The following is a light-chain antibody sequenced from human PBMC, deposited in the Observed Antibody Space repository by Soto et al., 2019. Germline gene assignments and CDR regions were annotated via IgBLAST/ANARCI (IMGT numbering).Light chain of an antibody. J-gene: IGLJ2*01. CDR3: AAWDDSLNVL. V-gene: IGLV1-44*01. CDR1: SSNIGSNT. CDR2: SNN. Sequence: QSVLTQPPSASGTPGQRVTISCSGSSSNIGSNTVNWYQQVPGTAPKLLIYSNNQRTSGVPDRFSGSKSGTSASLAISGLQSEDEADYYCAAWDDSLNVLFGGGTKLTVL.